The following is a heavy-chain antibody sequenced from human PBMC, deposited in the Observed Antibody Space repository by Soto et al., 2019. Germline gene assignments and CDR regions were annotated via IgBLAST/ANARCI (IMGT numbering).Heavy chain of an antibody. CDR3: AKDAIAGDGVWLAHD. CDR2: LYGSGRGI. V-gene: IGHV3-23*01. J-gene: IGHJ4*02. CDR1: GFTVSGKKY. D-gene: IGHD5-12*01. Sequence: PGGSLRLSCEAFGFTVSGKKYVAWVRQAPGKGLEWVSGLYGSGRGIHYSDSVKGRFTISRDNSAYSVYLQMNNLRVDDTAVYYCAKDAIAGDGVWLAHDWGQGTVVTVSS.